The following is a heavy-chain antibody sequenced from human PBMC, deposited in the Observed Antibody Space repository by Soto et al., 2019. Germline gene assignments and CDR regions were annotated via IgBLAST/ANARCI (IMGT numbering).Heavy chain of an antibody. Sequence: EVQLLESGGGLVQPGGSVRLSCEASGFTFSSHAMSWVRQAPGKGLEWVSAISGSDAGTFDADSVRGRFTISRDNSKNSLYLHMTSMMVEDTAIYYCTKDPCTRSSCSFAFWGQGSLVTVSS. CDR3: TKDPCTRSSCSFAF. V-gene: IGHV3-23*01. J-gene: IGHJ4*02. D-gene: IGHD2-2*01. CDR1: GFTFSSHA. CDR2: ISGSDAGT.